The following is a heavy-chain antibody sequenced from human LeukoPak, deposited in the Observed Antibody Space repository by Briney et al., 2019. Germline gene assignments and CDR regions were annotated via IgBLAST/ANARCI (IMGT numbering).Heavy chain of an antibody. Sequence: PSETLSLTCTVSGGSISSYYWSWIRQPPGKGLEWIGYIYYSGSTNYNPSLKSRVTISVDTSKNQFSLKLSSVTAADTAVYYCAEESPWELLGFDYWGQGTLVTVSS. CDR1: GGSISSYY. D-gene: IGHD1-26*01. V-gene: IGHV4-59*01. J-gene: IGHJ4*02. CDR2: IYYSGST. CDR3: AEESPWELLGFDY.